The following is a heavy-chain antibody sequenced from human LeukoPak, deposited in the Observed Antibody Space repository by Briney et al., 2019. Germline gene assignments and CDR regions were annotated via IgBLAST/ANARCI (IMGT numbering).Heavy chain of an antibody. D-gene: IGHD6-19*01. V-gene: IGHV3-48*02. CDR3: ARLIAVAVGVDY. Sequence: GGSLRLSCAASGFAFSTYSMNWARQAPGKGLEWDSYISSSSSTIYYADSVKGRFTISRDNAKNSLYLQMNSLRDEDTAVCYCARLIAVAVGVDYWGQGTLVTVSS. CDR1: GFAFSTYS. CDR2: ISSSSSTI. J-gene: IGHJ4*02.